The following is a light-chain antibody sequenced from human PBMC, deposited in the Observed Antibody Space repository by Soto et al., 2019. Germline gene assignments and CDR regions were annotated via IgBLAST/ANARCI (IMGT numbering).Light chain of an antibody. CDR3: KQSIITPHT. Sequence: DVPMTQSPTSLSASVGDSVTITCRASQNINNYINWYQHKVGRAPKLLIYGASNLKSGVPSRFSGSGSGTVFILTNRSLQPEDFATYYRKQSIITPHTFGPGTKVDVK. J-gene: IGKJ3*01. CDR2: GAS. V-gene: IGKV1-39*01. CDR1: QNINNY.